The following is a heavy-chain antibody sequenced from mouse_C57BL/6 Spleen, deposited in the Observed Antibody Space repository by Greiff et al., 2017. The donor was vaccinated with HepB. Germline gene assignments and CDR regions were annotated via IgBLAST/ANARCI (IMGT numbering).Heavy chain of an antibody. D-gene: IGHD1-1*01. CDR1: GFTFSDAW. CDR3: TRTYYGSSTGAMDY. Sequence: EVMLVESGGGLVQPGGSMKLSCAASGFTFSDAWMDWVRQSPEKGLEWVAEIRNKANNHATYYAESLKGRFTISRDDSKSSVYLQMNSLRAEDTGIYYCTRTYYGSSTGAMDYWGQGTSVTVSS. J-gene: IGHJ4*01. V-gene: IGHV6-6*01. CDR2: IRNKANNHAT.